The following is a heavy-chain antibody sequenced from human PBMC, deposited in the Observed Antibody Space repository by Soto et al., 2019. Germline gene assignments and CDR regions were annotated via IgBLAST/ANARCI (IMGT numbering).Heavy chain of an antibody. D-gene: IGHD3-10*01. CDR3: ARDYWFGELSY. CDR2: IYHSGST. CDR1: GGSVSSNSYS. Sequence: SETLSLTCTVSGGSVSSNSYSWGWVRQSPGKGLEWIGEIYHSGSTNYNPSLKSRVTISVDKSKNQFSLKLSSVTAADTAVYYCARDYWFGELSYWGQGTLVTVS. V-gene: IGHV4-39*07. J-gene: IGHJ4*02.